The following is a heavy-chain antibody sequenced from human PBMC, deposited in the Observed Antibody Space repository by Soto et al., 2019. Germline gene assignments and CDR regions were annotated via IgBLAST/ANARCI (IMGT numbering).Heavy chain of an antibody. D-gene: IGHD3-3*01. CDR2: IRSKAYGGTT. J-gene: IGHJ6*02. CDR1: GFTFGDYA. V-gene: IGHV3-49*04. Sequence: PGGSLRLSCTASGFTFGDYAMSWVRQAPGKGLEWVGFIRSKAYGGTTEYAASVKGRFTISRDDSKSIAYLQMNSLKTEDTAVYYCTRDRYDFWSGPNYYYGMDVWGQGTTVTVSS. CDR3: TRDRYDFWSGPNYYYGMDV.